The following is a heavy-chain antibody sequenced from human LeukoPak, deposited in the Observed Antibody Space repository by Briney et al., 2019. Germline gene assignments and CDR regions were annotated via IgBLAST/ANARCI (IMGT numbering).Heavy chain of an antibody. CDR1: GYSISSGYL. CDR3: ARGGRGGDGSGSHFDY. CDR2: IYHSGST. J-gene: IGHJ4*02. V-gene: IGHV4-38-2*02. D-gene: IGHD3-10*01. Sequence: PSETLSLTCTVSGYSISSGYLWGWIRQPPGKGLEWIGSIYHSGSTNYNPSLKSRVTISVDTSKNQFSLKLSSVTAADTAVYYCARGGRGGDGSGSHFDYWGQGTLVTVSS.